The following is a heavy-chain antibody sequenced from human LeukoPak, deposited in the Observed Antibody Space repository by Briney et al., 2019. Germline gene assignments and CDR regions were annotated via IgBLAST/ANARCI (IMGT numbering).Heavy chain of an antibody. D-gene: IGHD5-24*01. CDR3: ARDTGGLATT. Sequence: PSRTLSLIRAVSGGSISSSNRWSWVRQPPGKGLEGIGELYHSGSTNYNPSPKSQVTISVDNSKNQFSLKLSSVTAADTAVYYCARDTGGLATTWGEGTLVTVSS. CDR2: LYHSGST. V-gene: IGHV4-4*02. J-gene: IGHJ4*02. CDR1: GGSISSSNR.